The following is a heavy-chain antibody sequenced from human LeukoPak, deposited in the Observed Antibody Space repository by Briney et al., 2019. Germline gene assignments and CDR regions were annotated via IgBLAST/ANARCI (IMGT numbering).Heavy chain of an antibody. D-gene: IGHD3-10*01. Sequence: SETLSLTCAVYGGSFSGYYWSWIRQPPGKGLEWIGEINHSGSTNYNPSLKSRVTISVDTSKNQFSLKLSSVTAADTAVYYCATYGSGTIGYWGQGTLVTVSS. V-gene: IGHV4-34*01. CDR1: GGSFSGYY. CDR3: ATYGSGTIGY. J-gene: IGHJ4*02. CDR2: INHSGST.